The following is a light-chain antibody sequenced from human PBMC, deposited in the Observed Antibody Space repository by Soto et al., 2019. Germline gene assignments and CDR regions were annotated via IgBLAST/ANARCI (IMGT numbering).Light chain of an antibody. J-gene: IGLJ2*01. CDR2: EGS. CDR1: SSDVGSYNL. Sequence: QSVLTQPASVSGSPGQSITISCTGTSSDVGSYNLVSWYQQHPGKAPKLMIYEGSKRPSGVSNRFSGSKSGNTASLTISGLQAEDEADYYCCSYAHSNTVLFGGGTQLTVL. CDR3: CSYAHSNTVL. V-gene: IGLV2-23*01.